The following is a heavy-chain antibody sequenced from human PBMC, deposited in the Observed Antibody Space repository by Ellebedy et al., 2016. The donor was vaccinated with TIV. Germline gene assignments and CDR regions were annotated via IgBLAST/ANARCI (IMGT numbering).Heavy chain of an antibody. J-gene: IGHJ6*03. CDR1: GGTVRNSY. D-gene: IGHD6-13*01. V-gene: IGHV4-59*02. CDR2: IYDSGST. CDR3: ARRGPAAAPYYMDV. Sequence: SETLSLXXTVSGGTVRNSYWNWIRQTPGTGLEWIAYIYDSGSTNYNPSLRSRATISIDTSKNQFFLRLSSVTAADTAVYYCARRGPAAAPYYMDVWGKGTTVIVSS.